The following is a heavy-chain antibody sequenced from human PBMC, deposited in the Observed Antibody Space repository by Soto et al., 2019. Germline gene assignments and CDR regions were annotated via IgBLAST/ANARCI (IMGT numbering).Heavy chain of an antibody. CDR3: VREVVTETTLGYFDY. V-gene: IGHV1-69*06. D-gene: IGHD2-21*02. Sequence: QVQLVQSGAEVKKPESSVKVSCKSSGGSFSSDAFSWVRQAPGLGLEWMGGIIPSLGTTNYAPRFQGRLTLTADTSTTTAYMELSSLRFEDTAMYYCVREVVTETTLGYFDYWGQGTLVTVSP. J-gene: IGHJ4*02. CDR1: GGSFSSDA. CDR2: IIPSLGTT.